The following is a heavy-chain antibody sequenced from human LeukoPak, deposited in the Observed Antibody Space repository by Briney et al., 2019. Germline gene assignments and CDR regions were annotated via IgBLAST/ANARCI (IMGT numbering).Heavy chain of an antibody. CDR1: GFIFSTYS. Sequence: GGSLRLSCAASGFIFSTYSMNWVRQAPGKGPEWVSYISSSSSTIYYAASVKGRFTISRDNAENSLYLQMNSLGAEDTAVYYCARDDHYNYYYMDVWGKGTTVTVSS. V-gene: IGHV3-48*01. CDR2: ISSSSSTI. J-gene: IGHJ6*03. CDR3: ARDDHYNYYYMDV.